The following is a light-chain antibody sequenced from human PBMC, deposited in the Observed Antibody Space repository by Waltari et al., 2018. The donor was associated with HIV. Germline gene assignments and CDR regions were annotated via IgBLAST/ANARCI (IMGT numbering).Light chain of an antibody. CDR1: SSDVGGYNY. CDR2: EVS. J-gene: IGLJ2*01. V-gene: IGLV2-14*01. CDR3: SSYTSSSTRL. Sequence: QSALTQPASVSGSPGQSITISCTGTSSDVGGYNYVSWYQQHPDTAPKLMIYEVSNRPSGVSDRFSGSKSGTTASPTISGLQAEDEADYYCSSYTSSSTRLFGGGTKLTVL.